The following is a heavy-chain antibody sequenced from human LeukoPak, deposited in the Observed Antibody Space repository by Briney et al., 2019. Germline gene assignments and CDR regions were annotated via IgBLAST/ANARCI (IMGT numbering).Heavy chain of an antibody. CDR1: GGSISSGSYY. D-gene: IGHD5-12*01. CDR3: TTLLQTGVSGYYFDL. CDR2: IYTSGST. Sequence: PSQTLSLTCTVSGGSISSGSYYWSWIRQPAGKGLEWIGRIYTSGSTNYNPSLKSRVTMSVDTSKNQFSLTLNSVTAADTAVYYCTTLLQTGVSGYYFDLWGRGTLVTVSS. J-gene: IGHJ2*01. V-gene: IGHV4-61*02.